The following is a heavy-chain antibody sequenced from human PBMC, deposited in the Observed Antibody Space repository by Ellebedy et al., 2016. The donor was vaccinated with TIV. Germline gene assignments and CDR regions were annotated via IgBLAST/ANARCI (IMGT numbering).Heavy chain of an antibody. CDR1: GYIFTAHF. Sequence: AASVKVSCKASGYIFTAHFMHWVRQAPGQGLEWMGWINPNSGDTNYAQKFQGRVTMTRDPSIDTAYMEVSRLTSEETAMYYCALSSGSSLDYWGQGTLVTVSS. CDR3: ALSSGSSLDY. D-gene: IGHD3-10*01. J-gene: IGHJ4*02. CDR2: INPNSGDT. V-gene: IGHV1-2*02.